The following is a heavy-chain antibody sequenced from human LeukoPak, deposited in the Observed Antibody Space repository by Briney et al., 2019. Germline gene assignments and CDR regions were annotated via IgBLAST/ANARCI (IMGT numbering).Heavy chain of an antibody. D-gene: IGHD2-2*01. V-gene: IGHV3-21*01. CDR2: ISSSSSYI. Sequence: GGSLRLSCAASGFTLSSYSMNWVRQAPGKGLEWVSSISSSSSYIYYADSVKGRFTISRDNAKNSLYLQMNSLRAEDTAVYYCARARQGIVVVPAAIGYWGQGTLVTVSS. J-gene: IGHJ4*02. CDR1: GFTLSSYS. CDR3: ARARQGIVVVPAAIGY.